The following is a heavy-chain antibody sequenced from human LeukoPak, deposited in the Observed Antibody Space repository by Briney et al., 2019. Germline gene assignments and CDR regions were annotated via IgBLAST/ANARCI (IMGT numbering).Heavy chain of an antibody. J-gene: IGHJ4*02. CDR2: ISSSSYI. V-gene: IGHV3-21*01. CDR1: GFTLRNDR. Sequence: GSLLQCCAAHGFTLRNDRMDSVRWARGKVLEWGAYISSSSYIYYADSVQGRFTISRDNAKNSLYLQMNSLRAEDTAVWYCARGHNEFDYWGQGTLVTVSS. CDR3: ARGHNEFDY. D-gene: IGHD5-24*01.